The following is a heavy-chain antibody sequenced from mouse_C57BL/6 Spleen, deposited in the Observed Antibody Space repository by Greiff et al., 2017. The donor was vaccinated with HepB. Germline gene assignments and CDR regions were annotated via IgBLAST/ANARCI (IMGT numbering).Heavy chain of an antibody. J-gene: IGHJ2*01. CDR2: INPYDGGT. V-gene: IGHV1-19*01. Sequence: EVQLQQSGPVLVKPGASVEMSCKASGYTFTDYYMNWVKQSHGKSLEWIGVINPYDGGTSYNKKFKGKATLTVDKSSSTAYMELNSLPSEDSAVYYCERSDYYGSRDNFDYWGQGTTLTVSS. CDR1: GYTFTDYY. CDR3: ERSDYYGSRDNFDY. D-gene: IGHD1-1*01.